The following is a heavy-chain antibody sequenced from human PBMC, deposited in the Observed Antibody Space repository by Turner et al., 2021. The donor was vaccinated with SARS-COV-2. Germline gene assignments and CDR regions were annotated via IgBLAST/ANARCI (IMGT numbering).Heavy chain of an antibody. CDR2: ISYDGSNK. V-gene: IGHV3-30*18. J-gene: IGHJ4*02. D-gene: IGHD5-18*01. Sequence: QVQLVESGGGVVQPGRSVRLSCAASGFPFSSYGMHWVRQAPGKGLEWVAVISYDGSNKYYADSVKGRFTISRDNSKNTLYLQMNSLRAEDTAVYYCAKVGLGSYGPFDYWGQGTLVTVSS. CDR1: GFPFSSYG. CDR3: AKVGLGSYGPFDY.